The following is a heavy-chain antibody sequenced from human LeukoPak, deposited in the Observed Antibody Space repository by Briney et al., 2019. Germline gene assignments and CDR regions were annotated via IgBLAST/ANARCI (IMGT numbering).Heavy chain of an antibody. CDR1: GGTFSSYA. V-gene: IGHV1-69*05. J-gene: IGHJ3*02. CDR3: ASNDIQSLERAFDI. D-gene: IGHD3-9*01. CDR2: IIPIFGTA. Sequence: SVKVSCKASGGTFSSYAISWVRQAPGQGLEWMGRIIPIFGTANYAQKFQGRVTITTDESTSTAYMELSSLRSEDTAVYYRASNDIQSLERAFDIWGQGTMVAVSS.